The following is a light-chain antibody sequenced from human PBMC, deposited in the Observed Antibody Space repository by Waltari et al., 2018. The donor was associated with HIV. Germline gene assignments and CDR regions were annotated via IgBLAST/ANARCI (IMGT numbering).Light chain of an antibody. CDR3: SSYAGGSNLV. CDR2: EVN. Sequence: HPPNKAPKPMIYEVNRRPSGVPDRFFGSKSGNTASLTVSGLQPEDEADYYCSSYAGGSNLVFGGGTKLTVL. J-gene: IGLJ2*01. V-gene: IGLV2-8*03.